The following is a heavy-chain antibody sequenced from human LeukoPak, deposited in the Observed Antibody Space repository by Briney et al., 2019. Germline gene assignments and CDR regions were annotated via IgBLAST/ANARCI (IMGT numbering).Heavy chain of an antibody. J-gene: IGHJ4*02. CDR3: ASNYYDSRTYYAD. D-gene: IGHD3-22*01. CDR2: IHSTGKT. V-gene: IGHV3-53*01. CDR1: GFTVSSNY. Sequence: GGSLRLSCAPSGFTVSSNYMSWVRQAPGKGLEWVSLIHSTGKTYYADSVRGRFTISRDDSENTLYLQMNSLRAEDSAVYYCASNYYDSRTYYADWGQGTLVTVSP.